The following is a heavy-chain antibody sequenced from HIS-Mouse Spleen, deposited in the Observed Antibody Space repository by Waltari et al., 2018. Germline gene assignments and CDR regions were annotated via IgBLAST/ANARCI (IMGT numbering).Heavy chain of an antibody. CDR3: AREIPYSSSWYDWYFDL. D-gene: IGHD6-13*01. CDR2: IYYSGST. Sequence: QLQLQESGPGLVKPSETLSLTCTVSGGSISSRSYHWGWLRQPPGKGLEWIGSIYYSGSTYYNPSLKSRVTISVDTSKNQFSLKLSSVTAADTAVYYCAREIPYSSSWYDWYFDLWGRGTLVTVSS. J-gene: IGHJ2*01. CDR1: GGSISSRSYH. V-gene: IGHV4-39*07.